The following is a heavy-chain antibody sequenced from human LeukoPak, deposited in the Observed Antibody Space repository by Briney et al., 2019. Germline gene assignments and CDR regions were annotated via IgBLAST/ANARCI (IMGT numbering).Heavy chain of an antibody. D-gene: IGHD3-3*01. CDR3: ARGPSSQDYDFWSDLTPDNNWFDP. Sequence: SQTLSLTCTVSGGSISSGDYYWSCIRQPPGKGLEWIGYIYYSGSTYYNPSLKSRVTISVDTSKNQFSLKLSSVTAADTAVYYCARGPSSQDYDFWSDLTPDNNWFDPWGQGTLVTVSS. J-gene: IGHJ5*02. V-gene: IGHV4-30-4*08. CDR2: IYYSGST. CDR1: GGSISSGDYY.